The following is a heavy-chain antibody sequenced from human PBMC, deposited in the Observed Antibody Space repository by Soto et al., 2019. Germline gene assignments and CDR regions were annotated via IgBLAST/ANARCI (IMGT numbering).Heavy chain of an antibody. CDR2: VYHSGST. Sequence: PSETLSLTCSVSGASIDAGRDYWAWIRQPPGRGLEWIAYVYHSGSTYYNPSLKSRVTISIDTSKNQFSLKLSSVTAADTAVYYCARVPDYWGQGILVTVSS. J-gene: IGHJ4*02. D-gene: IGHD2-2*01. CDR1: GASIDAGRDY. CDR3: ARVPDY. V-gene: IGHV4-39*07.